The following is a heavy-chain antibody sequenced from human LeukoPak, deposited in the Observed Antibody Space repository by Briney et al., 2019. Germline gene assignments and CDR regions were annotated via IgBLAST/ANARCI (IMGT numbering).Heavy chain of an antibody. Sequence: GGSLRLSCAASGFTFDDYGMSWVRQAPGKGLEGVSGINWHGGSTGYADSVKGRFTISRDNSKNTLYLQMNSLRAEDTAVYYCARDRVVGATNYYFGMDVWGQGTTVTVSS. CDR1: GFTFDDYG. V-gene: IGHV3-20*04. J-gene: IGHJ6*02. CDR3: ARDRVVGATNYYFGMDV. CDR2: INWHGGST. D-gene: IGHD1-26*01.